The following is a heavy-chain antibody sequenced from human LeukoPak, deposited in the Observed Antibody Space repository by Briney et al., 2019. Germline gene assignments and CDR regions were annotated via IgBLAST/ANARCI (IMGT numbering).Heavy chain of an antibody. CDR2: INHSGST. V-gene: IGHV4-34*01. Sequence: SETLSLTCAVYGGSFSGYYWSWIRQPPGKGLEWIGEINHSGSTNYNPSLKSRVTISVDTSKNQFSLKLSSVTAADTAVYYCARGPSGAHPVNYYYYGMDVWGQGTTVTVSS. CDR1: GGSFSGYY. J-gene: IGHJ6*02. D-gene: IGHD1-26*01. CDR3: ARGPSGAHPVNYYYYGMDV.